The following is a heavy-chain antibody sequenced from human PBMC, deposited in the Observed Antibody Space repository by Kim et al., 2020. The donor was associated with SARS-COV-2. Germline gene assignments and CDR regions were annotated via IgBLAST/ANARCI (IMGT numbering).Heavy chain of an antibody. CDR2: ISSSGSTI. Sequence: GGSLRLSCAASGFTFSSYEMNWVRQAPGKGLEWVSYISSSGSTIYYADSVKGRFTISRDNAKNSLYLQMNSLRAEDTAVYYCARDYSPGGDYGMDVWGQGTTVTVSS. CDR3: ARDYSPGGDYGMDV. CDR1: GFTFSSYE. J-gene: IGHJ6*02. V-gene: IGHV3-48*03. D-gene: IGHD2-15*01.